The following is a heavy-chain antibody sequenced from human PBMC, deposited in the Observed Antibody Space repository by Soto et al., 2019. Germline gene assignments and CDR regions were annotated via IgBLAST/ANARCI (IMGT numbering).Heavy chain of an antibody. J-gene: IGHJ4*02. Sequence: GGSLRLSCAASGFTFSSYAMSWVRQAPGKGLEWVSFISGSGGSTYYADSVKGRFTISRDNSKNTLYLQMNSLRAEDTAVYYCAKPPKTYDHILDFDYWGQGTLVTVSS. CDR2: ISGSGGST. V-gene: IGHV3-23*01. CDR1: GFTFSSYA. CDR3: AKPPKTYDHILDFDY. D-gene: IGHD3-9*01.